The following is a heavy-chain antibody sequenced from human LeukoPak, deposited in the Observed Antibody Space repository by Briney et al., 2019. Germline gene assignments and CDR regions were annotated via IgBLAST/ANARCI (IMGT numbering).Heavy chain of an antibody. J-gene: IGHJ4*02. CDR2: SSSSDDGK. Sequence: GGSLRLSRTASGLSLNSYAMSWVRQVPGKGLEWVSASSSSDDGKWYAESVRGRFTISRDTSKNTVYLQMNSLRVEDAGVYYCARSGLSRFDYWGQGTLVTVSS. V-gene: IGHV3-23*01. CDR3: ARSGLSRFDY. D-gene: IGHD4/OR15-4a*01. CDR1: GLSLNSYA.